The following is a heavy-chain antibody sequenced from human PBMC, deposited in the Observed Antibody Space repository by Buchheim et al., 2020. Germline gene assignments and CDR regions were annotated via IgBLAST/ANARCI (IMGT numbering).Heavy chain of an antibody. D-gene: IGHD5-12*01. CDR1: GFTFSSYW. V-gene: IGHV3-74*01. CDR2: IIDDGSST. J-gene: IGHJ4*02. CDR3: ASGGYVGDY. Sequence: EVQLVESGGGLVQPGGSLRLSCAASGFTFSSYWMHWVRQAPGKGLVWVSCIIDDGSSTTYADSVKGRFTVSRDNARTMLYLQMNSLRAEDTAVYYCASGGYVGDYWGQGTL.